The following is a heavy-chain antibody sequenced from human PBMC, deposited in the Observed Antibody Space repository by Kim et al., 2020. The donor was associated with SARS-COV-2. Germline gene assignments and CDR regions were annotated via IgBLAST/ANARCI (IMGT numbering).Heavy chain of an antibody. D-gene: IGHD2-21*02. V-gene: IGHV4-31*02. CDR3: ARVVVVVVTAIDWFDP. J-gene: IGHJ5*02. Sequence: SLKSRDTISVDTSKNQFSLKLSSVTAADTAVYYCARVVVVVVTAIDWFDPWGQGTLVTVSS.